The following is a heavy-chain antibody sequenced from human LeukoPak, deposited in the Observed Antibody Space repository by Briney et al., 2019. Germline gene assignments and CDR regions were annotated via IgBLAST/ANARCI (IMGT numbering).Heavy chain of an antibody. Sequence: ASVKVSCKASGYTFTSYYMHWVRQAPGQGLEWMGIINPSGGSTSYAQKFQGRVTMTRDTSTSTVYMELSSLRSEDTAVYYCATYYGDYAPTNYGMDVWGQGTTVTVSS. D-gene: IGHD4-17*01. J-gene: IGHJ6*02. CDR3: ATYYGDYAPTNYGMDV. CDR2: INPSGGST. CDR1: GYTFTSYY. V-gene: IGHV1-46*01.